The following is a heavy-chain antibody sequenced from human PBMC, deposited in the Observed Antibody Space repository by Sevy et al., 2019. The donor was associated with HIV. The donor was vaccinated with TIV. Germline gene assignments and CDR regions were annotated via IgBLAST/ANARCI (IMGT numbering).Heavy chain of an antibody. D-gene: IGHD6-13*01. CDR2: ISAYNGNI. CDR1: GYTFTSYG. J-gene: IGHJ5*02. Sequence: ASVKVSCKASGYTFTSYGISWVRQAPGQGLEWMGWISAYNGNINYAQKLQGRVTMTTDTSTRTAYMELRSLRSDDTAVYYCAGGPVSAAGTYNWFDPWGQGTLVTVSS. CDR3: AGGPVSAAGTYNWFDP. V-gene: IGHV1-18*01.